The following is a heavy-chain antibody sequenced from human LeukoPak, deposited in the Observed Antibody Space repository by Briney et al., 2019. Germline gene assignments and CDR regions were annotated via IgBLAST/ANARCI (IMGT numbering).Heavy chain of an antibody. CDR3: ARRYFDY. CDR2: INQDGNEK. V-gene: IGHV3-7*02. Sequence: TGGSLRLSCATSGFTFSSYWMSWVRQAPGKGREWVANINQDGNEKYYMDYVKGRLTISRDNAKSSLYLQMNSLRAEDTAVYYCARRYFDYWGQGALVTAS. CDR1: GFTFSSYW. J-gene: IGHJ4*02.